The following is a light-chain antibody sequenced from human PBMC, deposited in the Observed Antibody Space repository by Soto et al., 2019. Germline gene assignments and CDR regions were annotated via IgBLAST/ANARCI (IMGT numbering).Light chain of an antibody. CDR1: QSIRSY. CDR3: QQSYSSPQT. Sequence: DIQMTQSPSSLSASVGDRVTITCRASQSIRSYLNWYQQKLGKAPKLLIYTASNLQSGVPSRFSGSGSGTDFTLTINSLQPEDFATYYCQQSYSSPQTFDQGTKVEI. V-gene: IGKV1-39*01. CDR2: TAS. J-gene: IGKJ1*01.